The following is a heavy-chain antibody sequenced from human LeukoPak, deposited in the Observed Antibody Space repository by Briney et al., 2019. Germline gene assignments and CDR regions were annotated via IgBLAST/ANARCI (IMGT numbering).Heavy chain of an antibody. D-gene: IGHD4-17*01. J-gene: IGHJ4*02. V-gene: IGHV4-34*01. CDR3: ARAGYGDSDFDY. Sequence: SETLSLTCAVYGGSFSGYYCSWIRRPPGKGLEWIGEINHSGRTNYNPSLKSRVTISVDTSKNQFSLKLNSVTAADTAVYYCARAGYGDSDFDYWGQGTLVTVSS. CDR2: INHSGRT. CDR1: GGSFSGYY.